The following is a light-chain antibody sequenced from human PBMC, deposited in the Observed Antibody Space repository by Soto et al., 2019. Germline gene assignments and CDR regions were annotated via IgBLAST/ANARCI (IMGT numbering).Light chain of an antibody. Sequence: QSAPTQPPSASGSPGQSVTIPCTGTSSDVGDYNYVSWYQQHPGKVPKLLIYEVSKRPSGVPDRFSGSKSGNTASLTVSGLQTEDEADYYCSSYTDGSTVIFGGGTKVTVL. V-gene: IGLV2-8*01. CDR3: SSYTDGSTVI. J-gene: IGLJ2*01. CDR2: EVS. CDR1: SSDVGDYNY.